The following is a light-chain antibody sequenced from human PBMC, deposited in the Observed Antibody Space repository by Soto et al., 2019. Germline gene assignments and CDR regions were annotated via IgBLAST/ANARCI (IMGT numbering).Light chain of an antibody. CDR3: QQRSNWPPIT. J-gene: IGKJ5*01. Sequence: EIVMTQSPATLSVSPGERATLSCRASQSVSSNLAWYQQKPGQAPRLLIYGASTRATGIPARFSGSGSGTDFTLTISSLEPEDFAVYYCQQRSNWPPITFGQGTRLEN. V-gene: IGKV3-15*01. CDR2: GAS. CDR1: QSVSSN.